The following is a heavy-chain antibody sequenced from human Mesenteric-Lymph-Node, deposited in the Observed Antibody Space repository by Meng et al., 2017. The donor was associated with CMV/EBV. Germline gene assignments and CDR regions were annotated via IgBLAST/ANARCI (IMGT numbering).Heavy chain of an antibody. D-gene: IGHD6-19*01. V-gene: IGHV1-2*02. CDR3: ARPRVAGTAHFDS. J-gene: IGHJ4*02. Sequence: ASVKVSCKASGYTFTSYYIHWVRQAPGQGLEWMGWVNPNSGGSNYAQKFQGRVTMTRGTSITTAYMELNRLTSDDTAVYYCARPRVAGTAHFDSWGQGTLVTVSS. CDR1: GYTFTSYY. CDR2: VNPNSGGS.